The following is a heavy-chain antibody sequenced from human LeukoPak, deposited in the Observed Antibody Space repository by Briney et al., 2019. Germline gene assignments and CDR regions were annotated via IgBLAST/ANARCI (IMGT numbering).Heavy chain of an antibody. CDR3: GGGDAFSGDH. CDR1: GFSFTNFW. Sequence: HPGGSLRLSCAVSGFSFTNFWVSWVRQAPGRGLEWVANIHPEGNEKYHVESVKGRFTISRDNTKNLLFLRMNGLRVEETAVYYRGGGDAFSGDHWGQGTLVPVSS. CDR2: IHPEGNEK. V-gene: IGHV3-7*04. J-gene: IGHJ4*01.